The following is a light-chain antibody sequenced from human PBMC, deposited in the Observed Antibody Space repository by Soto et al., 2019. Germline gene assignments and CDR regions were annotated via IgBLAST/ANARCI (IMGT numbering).Light chain of an antibody. J-gene: IGLJ1*01. CDR3: AAWDDSLNGLG. CDR1: SSNIGPNA. V-gene: IGLV1-44*01. CDR2: NNN. Sequence: QSVLTQPPSASGTPGQKVTISCSGSSSNIGPNAVNWYQQLPGTAPKLLLYNNNQRPSGVSDRFSGSKSGTSDSLAISGLQSDDEADYHCAAWDDSLNGLGFGTGTKLTVL.